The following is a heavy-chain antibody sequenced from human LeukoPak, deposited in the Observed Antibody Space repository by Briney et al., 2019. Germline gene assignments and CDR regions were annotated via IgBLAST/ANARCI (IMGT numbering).Heavy chain of an antibody. J-gene: IGHJ6*03. V-gene: IGHV1-18*01. CDR2: ISAYNGNT. Sequence: GASVKVSCKASGYTFTSYGITWVRQAPGQGLEWMGWISAYNGNTNYAQKLQGRVTMTTDTSTSTVYMELSSLRSEDTAVYYCARSYGGNSEYMDVWGKGTTVTISS. D-gene: IGHD4-23*01. CDR3: ARSYGGNSEYMDV. CDR1: GYTFTSYG.